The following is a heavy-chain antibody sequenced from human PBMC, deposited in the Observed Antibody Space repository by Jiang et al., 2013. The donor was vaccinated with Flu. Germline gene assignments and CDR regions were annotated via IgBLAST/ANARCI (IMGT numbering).Heavy chain of an antibody. Sequence: TCTVSGGSISSYYWSWIRQPPGKGLEWIGYIYYSGSTNYNPSLKSRVTISVDTSKNQFSLKLSSVTAADTAVYYCARQTPGGDFWSGYYTVFDYWGQGTLVTVSS. CDR1: GGSISSYY. CDR2: IYYSGST. D-gene: IGHD3-3*01. CDR3: ARQTPGGDFWSGYYTVFDY. J-gene: IGHJ4*02. V-gene: IGHV4-59*01.